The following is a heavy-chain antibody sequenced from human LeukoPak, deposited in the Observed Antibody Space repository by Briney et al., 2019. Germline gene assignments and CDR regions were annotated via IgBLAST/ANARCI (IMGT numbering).Heavy chain of an antibody. CDR2: IYYSGST. CDR3: ARGGGDIVLDY. CDR1: GGSISSYY. J-gene: IGHJ4*02. V-gene: IGHV4-59*07. D-gene: IGHD5-12*01. Sequence: LSDTLSLTCTVSGGSISSYYWSWIRQPPPKGLEWIGYIYYSGSTNYNPSLKSRVTISVDTSKNQSSLKLSSVTAADTAVYYCARGGGDIVLDYWGQGTLVTVSS.